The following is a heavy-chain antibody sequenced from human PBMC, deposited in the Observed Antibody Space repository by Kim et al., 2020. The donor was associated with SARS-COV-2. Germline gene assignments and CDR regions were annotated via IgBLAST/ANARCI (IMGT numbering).Heavy chain of an antibody. Sequence: QQFQGRVTITADESTSTAYMELSSLRSEDTAVYYCAGDYYGSGSYYRGDYWGQGTLVTVSS. V-gene: IGHV1-69*01. D-gene: IGHD3-10*01. CDR3: AGDYYGSGSYYRGDY. J-gene: IGHJ4*02.